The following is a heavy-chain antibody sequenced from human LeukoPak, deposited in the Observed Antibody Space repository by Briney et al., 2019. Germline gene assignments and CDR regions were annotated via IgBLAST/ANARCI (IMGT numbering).Heavy chain of an antibody. CDR1: GYTFTGYY. CDR3: ARHSAAADDLYYYYGMDV. D-gene: IGHD6-13*01. Sequence: GASVKVSCKASGYTFTGYYMHWVRQAPGQGLEWMGWINPNSGGTNYAQKFQGRVTMTRDTSISTAYMELSRLRSDDTAVYYCARHSAAADDLYYYYGMDVWGQGTTVTVSS. CDR2: INPNSGGT. J-gene: IGHJ6*02. V-gene: IGHV1-2*02.